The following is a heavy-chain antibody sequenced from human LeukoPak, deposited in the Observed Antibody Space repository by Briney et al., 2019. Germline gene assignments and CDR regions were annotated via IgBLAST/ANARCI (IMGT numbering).Heavy chain of an antibody. CDR2: FYPSGST. CDR1: GYSISSGYY. D-gene: IGHD3-22*01. J-gene: IGHJ4*02. Sequence: MPSETLSLTCTVSGYSISSGYYWGWIRQPPGKGLEWIGSFYPSGSTYYNPSLKSRVTISVDTSKNQFSLKLTSVTAADTAVYYCARNYYDSSGYSDYFDYWGQGTLVTVSS. CDR3: ARNYYDSSGYSDYFDY. V-gene: IGHV4-38-2*02.